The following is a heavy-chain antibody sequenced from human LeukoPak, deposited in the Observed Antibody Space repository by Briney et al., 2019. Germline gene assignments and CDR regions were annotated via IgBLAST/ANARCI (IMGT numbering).Heavy chain of an antibody. CDR3: AKDRGDVVPAAI. V-gene: IGHV3-23*01. D-gene: IGHD2-2*02. CDR2: ISGSGRSI. CDR1: GFTFSNYA. J-gene: IGHJ4*02. Sequence: PGGSLRLSCAASGFTFSNYAMSWVRQAPGKGLEWVSAISGSGRSIFYADSVKGRFTISRDNSKNTLYLQMNSLRAEDTAVYYCAKDRGDVVPAAIWGQGTLVTVSS.